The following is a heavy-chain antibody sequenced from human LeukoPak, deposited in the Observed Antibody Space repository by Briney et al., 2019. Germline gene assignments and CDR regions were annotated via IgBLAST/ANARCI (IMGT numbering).Heavy chain of an antibody. V-gene: IGHV7-4-1*02. CDR2: IHPSTGNP. D-gene: IGHD3-16*02. CDR3: ARAYQRLGDLSLPDY. Sequence: ASVKVSCKTSGYTFTTYALHWVRQAPGQGLEWMGWIHPSTGNPTYAQGFTGRFVFSLDTSVSTTYLQISSLKAEDTAVYYCARAYQRLGDLSLPDYWGQGTLVTVSS. J-gene: IGHJ4*02. CDR1: GYTFTTYA.